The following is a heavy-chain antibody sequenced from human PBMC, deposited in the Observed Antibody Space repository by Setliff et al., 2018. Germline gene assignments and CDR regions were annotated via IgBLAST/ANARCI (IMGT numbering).Heavy chain of an antibody. CDR1: GDSIRSSRYY. Sequence: LPETLSLTCTVSGDSIRSSRYYWGWIRQPPGKGLEWIGSIYYTGSTYYNPSLKSRVTMSVDTSKRQFSLKLGSATAADTAVYYCARDMGQPYYFESWGLGTLVTVSS. D-gene: IGHD1-1*01. J-gene: IGHJ4*02. CDR2: IYYTGST. V-gene: IGHV4-39*07. CDR3: ARDMGQPYYFES.